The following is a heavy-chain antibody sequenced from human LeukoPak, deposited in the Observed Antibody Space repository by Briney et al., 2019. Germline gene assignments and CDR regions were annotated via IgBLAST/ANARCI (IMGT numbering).Heavy chain of an antibody. V-gene: IGHV4-4*07. CDR3: ARDRDYYDSSAFDI. J-gene: IGHJ3*02. Sequence: SETLSLTCTVSGGSISSYYWSWIRQPAGKGLEWIGRIYTSGSTNYNPSLKSRVTMSVDTSTNQFSLKLSSVTAADTAVYYCARDRDYYDSSAFDIWGQGTMVTVSS. CDR1: GGSISSYY. CDR2: IYTSGST. D-gene: IGHD3-22*01.